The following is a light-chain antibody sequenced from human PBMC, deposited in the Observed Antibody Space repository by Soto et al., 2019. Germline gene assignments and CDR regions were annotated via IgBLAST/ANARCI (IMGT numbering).Light chain of an antibody. Sequence: DLQMTQSPSSLSASVGDRVTITCRASQSIRDYLNWYQQKVGKAPKLLIYAASTLQSGVPSRFSGSGSGTDFTLTISSLQPEDFATYYCQQTYTTPQTFGQGTKLEI. CDR1: QSIRDY. CDR3: QQTYTTPQT. CDR2: AAS. V-gene: IGKV1-39*01. J-gene: IGKJ2*01.